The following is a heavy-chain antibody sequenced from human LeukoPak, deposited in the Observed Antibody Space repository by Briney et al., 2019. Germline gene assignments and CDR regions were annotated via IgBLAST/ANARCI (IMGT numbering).Heavy chain of an antibody. D-gene: IGHD3-9*01. CDR2: INHSGST. CDR3: ARQRRCFDWLQTGSPPWGYYYYMDV. J-gene: IGHJ6*03. V-gene: IGHV4-34*01. CDR1: GGSFSGYY. Sequence: SETLSLTCAVYGGSFSGYYWGWIRQPPGKGLEWIGEINHSGSTNYNPSLRSRVTISVDTSKNQFSLKLSSVTAADTAVYYCARQRRCFDWLQTGSPPWGYYYYMDVWGKGTTVTISS.